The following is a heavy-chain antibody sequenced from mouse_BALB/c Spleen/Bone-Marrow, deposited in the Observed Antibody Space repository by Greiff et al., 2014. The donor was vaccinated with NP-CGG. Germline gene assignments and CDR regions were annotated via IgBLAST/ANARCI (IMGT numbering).Heavy chain of an antibody. Sequence: QVQLKESGAELVKPGASVKSSCKASGYTFTSYYMYWVKQRPGQGLEWIGEINPSNGGTNFNEKFKSKATLTVDKSSSTAYMQLSSLTSEDSAFYYCTLWCYAMDYWGQGTSVTVSS. D-gene: IGHD1-1*02. CDR1: GYTFTSYY. CDR3: TLWCYAMDY. CDR2: INPSNGGT. J-gene: IGHJ4*01. V-gene: IGHV1S81*02.